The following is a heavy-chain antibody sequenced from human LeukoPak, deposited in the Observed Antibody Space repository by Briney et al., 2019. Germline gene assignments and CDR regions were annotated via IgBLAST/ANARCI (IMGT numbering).Heavy chain of an antibody. CDR3: ATLHYYDSSGYYYLDY. D-gene: IGHD3-22*01. V-gene: IGHV4-39*01. Sequence: PSETLSLTCTVSGGSISSSSYYWGWIRQPPGKGLEWIGSIYYSGSTYYNPSLKSRVTISVDTPKNQFSLKLSSVTAADTAVYYCATLHYYDSSGYYYLDYWGQGTLVTVSS. J-gene: IGHJ4*02. CDR2: IYYSGST. CDR1: GGSISSSSYY.